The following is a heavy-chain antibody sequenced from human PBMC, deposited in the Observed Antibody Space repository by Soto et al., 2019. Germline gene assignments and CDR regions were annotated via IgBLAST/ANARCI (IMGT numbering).Heavy chain of an antibody. J-gene: IGHJ4*02. Sequence: SETLSLTCAVYGGSFSGYYWSWIRQPPGKGLEWIGYIYHSGITYYNPSLKSRVTISVDRSKNQFSLKLSSVTAADTAVYYCAGGRIGTSRDYWGQGTLVTVSS. CDR3: AGGRIGTSRDY. CDR2: IYHSGIT. CDR1: GGSFSGYY. V-gene: IGHV4-34*01. D-gene: IGHD2-2*01.